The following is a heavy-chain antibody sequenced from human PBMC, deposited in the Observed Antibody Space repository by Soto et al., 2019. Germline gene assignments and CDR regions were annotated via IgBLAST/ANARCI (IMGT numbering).Heavy chain of an antibody. CDR3: ARDDDYEANAIDL. D-gene: IGHD4-17*01. CDR1: GFTFSRYG. Sequence: QVQLVESGGGVVQPGRSLRLSCVASGFTFSRYGMHWVRQAPGKGLEWVAVIWNDGSKQVYDDSVKGRFTISRDNSKNTLYLEMDSLRDEDTPVYYCARDDDYEANAIDLWGQGTLVTVSS. V-gene: IGHV3-33*01. CDR2: IWNDGSKQ. J-gene: IGHJ5*02.